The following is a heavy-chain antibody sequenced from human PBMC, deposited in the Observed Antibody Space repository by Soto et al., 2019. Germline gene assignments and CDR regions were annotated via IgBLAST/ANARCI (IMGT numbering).Heavy chain of an antibody. Sequence: QVQLQESGPGLVKPSEILSLTCTVSGGSITSYYWNWIRQPPGKGLEWIGYIYSSGSTNYNPSLKGRVTMSLDTSKNQVSLNVTSVTAADTAVYYCAATPRYWGQGRLVTVSS. CDR2: IYSSGST. CDR1: GGSITSYY. D-gene: IGHD2-15*01. CDR3: AATPRY. V-gene: IGHV4-59*01. J-gene: IGHJ4*02.